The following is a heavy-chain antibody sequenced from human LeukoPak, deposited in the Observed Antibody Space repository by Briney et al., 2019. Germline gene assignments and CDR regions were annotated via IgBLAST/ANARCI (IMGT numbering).Heavy chain of an antibody. D-gene: IGHD6-19*01. CDR2: ISSSSSYI. Sequence: GGSLRLSCAASGFTFSSYSMNWVRQAPGKGLEWASSISSSSSYIYYADSVKGRFTISRDNAKNSLYLQMNSLRAEDTAVYYRARSVVAVAGTVSGAFDIWGQGTMVTVSS. J-gene: IGHJ3*02. V-gene: IGHV3-21*01. CDR1: GFTFSSYS. CDR3: ARSVVAVAGTVSGAFDI.